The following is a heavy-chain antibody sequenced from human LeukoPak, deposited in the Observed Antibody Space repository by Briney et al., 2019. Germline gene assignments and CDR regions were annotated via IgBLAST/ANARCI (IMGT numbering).Heavy chain of an antibody. V-gene: IGHV3-30*18. Sequence: GGSLRLSCAASGFTFSSYGMHWVRQAPGKGLEWVAVISYDGSNKYYADSVKGRFTISRDNSKNTLYLQMNSLRAEDTAVYYCAKGASRLRLGELSFIDYWGQGTLVTVSS. CDR3: AKGASRLRLGELSFIDY. J-gene: IGHJ4*02. D-gene: IGHD3-16*02. CDR1: GFTFSSYG. CDR2: ISYDGSNK.